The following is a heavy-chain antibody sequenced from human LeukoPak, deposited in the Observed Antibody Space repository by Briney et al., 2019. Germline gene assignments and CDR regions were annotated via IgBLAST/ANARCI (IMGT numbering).Heavy chain of an antibody. J-gene: IGHJ4*02. Sequence: GGSLRLSCAASGFTFSNHAMNWVRQAPGKGLEWVTTISFDGTDKYYADAVTGRFTISRDNSKDTLYLQLDSLRSDDTAVYYCARELVDPLYSSSWYFDYWGQGTLVTVSS. CDR2: ISFDGTDK. V-gene: IGHV3-30-3*01. CDR1: GFTFSNHA. D-gene: IGHD6-13*01. CDR3: ARELVDPLYSSSWYFDY.